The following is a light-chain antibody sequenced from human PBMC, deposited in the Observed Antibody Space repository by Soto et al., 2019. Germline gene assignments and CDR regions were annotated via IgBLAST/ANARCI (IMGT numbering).Light chain of an antibody. CDR3: QVWDISSGHVV. V-gene: IGLV3-21*01. J-gene: IGLJ3*02. CDR2: YDS. Sequence: SSELTQPHSVSVAPGKTASVACGGSNIGSKSVHWYQKKSGQAPVLVMYYDSDRPSGIPERFSGSNSGNTATLTISRVEAGDEADYYCQVWDISSGHVVFGGGTKLTVL. CDR1: NIGSKS.